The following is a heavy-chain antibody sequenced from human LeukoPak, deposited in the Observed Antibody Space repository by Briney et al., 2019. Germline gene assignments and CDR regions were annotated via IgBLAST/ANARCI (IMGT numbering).Heavy chain of an antibody. V-gene: IGHV3-73*01. J-gene: IGHJ4*02. D-gene: IGHD2-2*01. Sequence: PGGSLRLSCAASGFTFSGSAMHWVRQASGKGLEWVGRIRNKVNNYATAYAASVKGRFTISRDDSKNTAYLQMNSLNTEDTAVYYCTSVTCRSTSCYYDYWGQGTLVTVSS. CDR2: IRNKVNNYAT. CDR3: TSVTCRSTSCYYDY. CDR1: GFTFSGSA.